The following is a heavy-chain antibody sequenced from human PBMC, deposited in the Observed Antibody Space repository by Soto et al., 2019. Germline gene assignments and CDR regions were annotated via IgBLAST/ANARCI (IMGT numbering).Heavy chain of an antibody. V-gene: IGHV4-39*01. J-gene: IGHJ4*02. CDR1: GGSISSSDSY. D-gene: IGHD1-26*01. CDR2: MYYSGST. Sequence: KPSETLSLTCIVSGGSISSSDSYWGWIRQPPGKGLEWIGTMYYSGSTFYNPSLKGRVTLSVDTSRNQFSLKLSSVTAADTAVYYCARHLTYSVTYPRPRDFWGQGILVTVSS. CDR3: ARHLTYSVTYPRPRDF.